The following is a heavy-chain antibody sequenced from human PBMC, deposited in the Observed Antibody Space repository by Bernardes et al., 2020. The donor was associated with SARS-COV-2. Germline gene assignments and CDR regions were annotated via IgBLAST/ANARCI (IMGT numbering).Heavy chain of an antibody. CDR2: TSAYNGNT. J-gene: IGHJ6*02. CDR1: GYTFTSYG. Sequence: ASVKVSCKASGYTFTSYGISWVRQAPGQGLEWMGWTSAYNGNTNYAQKLQGRVTMTTDTSTSTAYMELRSLRSDDTAVYYCARDLCSSTSCYSYYNYGMDVWSQGTTVTVSS. D-gene: IGHD2-2*01. V-gene: IGHV1-18*01. CDR3: ARDLCSSTSCYSYYNYGMDV.